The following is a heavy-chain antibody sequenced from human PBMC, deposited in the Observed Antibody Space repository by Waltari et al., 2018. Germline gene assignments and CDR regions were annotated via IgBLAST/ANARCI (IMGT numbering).Heavy chain of an antibody. CDR3: ASSAAAGTSYYYYYGMDV. J-gene: IGHJ6*02. Sequence: EVQLVQSGAEVKKPGESLKLSCKGSGYSFTSYWIGWVRQMHGKGLEWMGISYPGDSDTRYSPSFQGQVTISADKSISTAYLQWSSLKASDTAMYYCASSAAAGTSYYYYYGMDVWGQGTTVTVSS. V-gene: IGHV5-51*03. CDR1: GYSFTSYW. CDR2: SYPGDSDT. D-gene: IGHD6-13*01.